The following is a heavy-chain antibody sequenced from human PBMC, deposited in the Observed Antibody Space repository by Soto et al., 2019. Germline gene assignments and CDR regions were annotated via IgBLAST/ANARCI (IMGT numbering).Heavy chain of an antibody. Sequence: GGSLRLSCTASGSTFGDYAMSWFRQAPGKGLEWVGFIRSKAYGGTTEYAASVKGRFTISRDDSKSIAYLQMNSLKTEDTAVYYCTRVAVAAPRYYYYGMDVWGQGTTVTVSS. CDR1: GSTFGDYA. V-gene: IGHV3-49*03. J-gene: IGHJ6*02. CDR2: IRSKAYGGTT. CDR3: TRVAVAAPRYYYYGMDV. D-gene: IGHD6-19*01.